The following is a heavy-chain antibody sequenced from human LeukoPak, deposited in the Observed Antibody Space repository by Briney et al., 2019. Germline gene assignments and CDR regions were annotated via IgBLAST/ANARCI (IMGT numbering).Heavy chain of an antibody. J-gene: IGHJ5*02. CDR3: VSSPEYGSSPVNNWFDP. CDR1: GGSISSSSYY. CDR2: IYYSGST. D-gene: IGHD6-6*01. Sequence: PSETLSLTCTVSGGSISSSSYYWGWIRQPPGKGLEWIGSIYYSGSTYYNPSLKSRVTISVDTSKNQFSLKLSSVTAADTAVYYCVSSPEYGSSPVNNWFDPWGQGTLVTVSS. V-gene: IGHV4-39*01.